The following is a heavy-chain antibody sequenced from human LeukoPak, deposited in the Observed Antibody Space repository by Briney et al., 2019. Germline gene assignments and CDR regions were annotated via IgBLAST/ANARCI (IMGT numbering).Heavy chain of an antibody. D-gene: IGHD4-23*01. CDR1: GFSFSNYG. CDR2: IFYDGSNQ. CDR3: ARVSVVSYYFDY. Sequence: PGGSLRLSCAASGFSFSNYGMHWVRQAPGKGLEWLAAIFYDGSNQHYADTVKGRFTISRDNSKNTLYLQVNSLTAEDTAVYYCARVSVVSYYFDYWGQGSLVTVSS. V-gene: IGHV3-33*01. J-gene: IGHJ4*02.